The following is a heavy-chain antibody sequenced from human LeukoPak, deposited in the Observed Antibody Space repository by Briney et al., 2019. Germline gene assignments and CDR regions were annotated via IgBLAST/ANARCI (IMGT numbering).Heavy chain of an antibody. Sequence: PGGSLKLSCAASGFSVSNTYMSWVRQAPGKGLEWVSIIYSGGNTYYADSVKGRFTISRDNSKNTLCLQMNRLRPEDTAVYYCARGTVTAPDYWGQGTLDSVSS. CDR2: IYSGGNT. V-gene: IGHV3-53*01. CDR1: GFSVSNTY. J-gene: IGHJ4*02. CDR3: ARGTVTAPDY. D-gene: IGHD2-21*02.